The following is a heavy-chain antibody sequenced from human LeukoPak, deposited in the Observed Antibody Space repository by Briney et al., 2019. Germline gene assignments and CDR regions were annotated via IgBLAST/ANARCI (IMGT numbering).Heavy chain of an antibody. J-gene: IGHJ4*02. CDR2: ITSESIP. CDR1: GFLFHDYY. D-gene: IGHD3/OR15-3a*01. V-gene: IGHV3-11*05. Sequence: GGSLRLSCEASGFLFHDYYMSWVRQAPGKGLEWIAYITSESIPQYADSVRGRFTISRDNAQSSVSLQMDSLRAEDTAIYYCARADGTGGPYDYWGQGTLVTVSS. CDR3: ARADGTGGPYDY.